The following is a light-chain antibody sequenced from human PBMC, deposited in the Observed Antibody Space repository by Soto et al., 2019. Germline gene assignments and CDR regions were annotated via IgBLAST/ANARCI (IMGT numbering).Light chain of an antibody. Sequence: DIQMTQSPSTLSASVGDRATITCRASQSISSWLAWYQQKPGKAPKLLIYDASSLESGVPSRFSGSGSGTEFTLTISRLEPEDFAVYYCQQYGSSPFGGGTKVDI. CDR2: DAS. CDR1: QSISSW. V-gene: IGKV1-5*01. CDR3: QQYGSSP. J-gene: IGKJ4*01.